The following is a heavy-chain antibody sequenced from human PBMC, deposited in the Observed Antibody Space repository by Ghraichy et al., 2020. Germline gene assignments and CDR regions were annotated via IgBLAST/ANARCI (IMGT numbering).Heavy chain of an antibody. CDR2: ISYDGSNK. CDR3: AKAILGYSYGYNFDY. V-gene: IGHV3-30*18. CDR1: GFTFSSYG. D-gene: IGHD5-18*01. Sequence: GESLNISCAASGFTFSSYGMHWVRQAPGKGLEWVAVISYDGSNKYYADSVKGRFTISRDNSKNTLYLQMNSLRAEDTAVYYCAKAILGYSYGYNFDYWGQGTLVTVSS. J-gene: IGHJ4*02.